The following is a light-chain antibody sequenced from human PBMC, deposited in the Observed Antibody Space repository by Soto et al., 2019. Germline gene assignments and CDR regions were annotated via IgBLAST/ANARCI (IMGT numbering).Light chain of an antibody. V-gene: IGLV2-14*01. CDR1: SSDIGGYNY. Sequence: QSVLTQPASVSGSPGQSITISCTGTSSDIGGYNYVSWYQQHPGKAPKLMIYNVNNRPSGVSNRFSGSKSGNTASLTISGLQAEDEADYYCSSYTNSRSVVFGGGTKLTVL. CDR3: SSYTNSRSVV. CDR2: NVN. J-gene: IGLJ2*01.